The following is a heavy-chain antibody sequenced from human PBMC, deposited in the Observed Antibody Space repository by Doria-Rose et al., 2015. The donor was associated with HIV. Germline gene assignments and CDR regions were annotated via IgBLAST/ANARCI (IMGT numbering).Heavy chain of an antibody. J-gene: IGHJ4*02. D-gene: IGHD6-13*01. CDR1: GVSLSSPGMG. V-gene: IGHV2-26*01. CDR3: ARIKSSRWYHKYYFDF. CDR2: IFSDDER. Sequence: QITLKESGPVLVKPTETLTLTCTVSGVSLSSPGMGVSWTRQPPGKALEWLANIFSDDERSYKTSLKSRLTISSGTSKSQVVLTMTDMDPVDTATYYCARIKSSRWYHKYYFDFWGQGTLVIVSA.